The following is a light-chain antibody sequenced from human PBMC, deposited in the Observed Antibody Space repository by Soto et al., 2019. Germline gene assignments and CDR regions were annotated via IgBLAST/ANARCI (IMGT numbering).Light chain of an antibody. V-gene: IGKV1-39*01. Sequence: DTQMTQSPSSLSAPVGPRVTITCRASQSISSYLNWYQQKPGKATDPLIYASYSLQSGAPSRFSGSGSGTDFTPTITSLQPEDSATYYCQQSYSALVASGQGTKV. CDR1: QSISSY. J-gene: IGKJ1*01. CDR3: QQSYSALVA. CDR2: ASY.